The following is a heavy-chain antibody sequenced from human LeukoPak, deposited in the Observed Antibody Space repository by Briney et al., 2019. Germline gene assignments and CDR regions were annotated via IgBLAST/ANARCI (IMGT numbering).Heavy chain of an antibody. CDR3: AKPAAAKGYFDY. D-gene: IGHD6-13*01. CDR2: IRYDGSNK. CDR1: GFIFSDYG. Sequence: GGSLRLSCAASGFIFSDYGMHWVRQAPGKGLEWVAFIRYDGSNKYYADSVKGRFTISRDNSKNTLYLQMNSLRAEDTAVYYCAKPAAAKGYFDYWGQGTLVTVSS. V-gene: IGHV3-30*02. J-gene: IGHJ4*02.